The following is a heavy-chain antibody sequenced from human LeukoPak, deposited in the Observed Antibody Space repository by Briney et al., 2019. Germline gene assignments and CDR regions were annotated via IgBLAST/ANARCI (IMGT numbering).Heavy chain of an antibody. V-gene: IGHV3-53*05. D-gene: IGHD6-13*01. CDR3: AKDPYLGIAAAIGPFDY. J-gene: IGHJ4*02. Sequence: GGSLRLSCAASGFTVSSNYMSWVRQAPGKGLEWVSVIYSGGSTYYADSVKGRFTISRDNSKNTLYLQMNSLRAEDTAVYYCAKDPYLGIAAAIGPFDYWGQGTLVTVSS. CDR2: IYSGGST. CDR1: GFTVSSNY.